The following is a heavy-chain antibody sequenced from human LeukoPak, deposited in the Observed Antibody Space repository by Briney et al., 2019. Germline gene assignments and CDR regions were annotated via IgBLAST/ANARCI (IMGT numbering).Heavy chain of an antibody. CDR2: ITSGGTTI. CDR3: ARDYGDYAFDS. J-gene: IGHJ4*02. CDR1: GFTFSVYQ. D-gene: IGHD4-17*01. V-gene: IGHV3-11*04. Sequence: PGGSLRLSCAASGFTFSVYQMTWIRQAPGKGLEWVSYITSGGTTIFYADSVKGRFTISRDNAKNSLFLQMDSLRADDTAVYYCARDYGDYAFDSWGQGTVVTVSS.